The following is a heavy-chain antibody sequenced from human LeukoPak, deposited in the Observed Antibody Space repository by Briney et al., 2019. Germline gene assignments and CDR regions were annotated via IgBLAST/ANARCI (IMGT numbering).Heavy chain of an antibody. V-gene: IGHV3-20*04. CDR3: AGYYYDSSRGFDL. CDR2: INWNGAWT. D-gene: IGHD3-22*01. J-gene: IGHJ5*02. Sequence: GGSLRLSCAASGFKFDGYGMSWVRQAPGKGLEWVCDINWNGAWTGYADSVKGRFTISRDNAKNSLYLQMNSLRAEDTALYYCAGYYYDSSRGFDLWGQGTLVTVSA. CDR1: GFKFDGYG.